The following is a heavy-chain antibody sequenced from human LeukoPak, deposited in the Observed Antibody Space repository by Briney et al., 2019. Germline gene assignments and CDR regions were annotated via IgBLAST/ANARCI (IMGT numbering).Heavy chain of an antibody. D-gene: IGHD3-22*01. V-gene: IGHV4-34*01. CDR2: INHSGST. CDR3: ARASRYYYDSSGYYLLDY. CDR1: GGSFSGYY. Sequence: SETLSLTCAVYGGSFSGYYWSWVRQPPGKGLEWIGEINHSGSTNYNPSLKSRVTISVDTSKNQFSLKLSSVTAADTAVYYCARASRYYYDSSGYYLLDYWGQGTLVTVSS. J-gene: IGHJ4*02.